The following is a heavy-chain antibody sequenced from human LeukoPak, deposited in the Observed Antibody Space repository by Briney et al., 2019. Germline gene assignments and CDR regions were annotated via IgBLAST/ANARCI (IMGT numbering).Heavy chain of an antibody. CDR2: TRTKAKSYTT. CDR3: VSRGPDRTYWYFDL. V-gene: IGHV3-72*01. Sequence: GGSLRLSCAASGFTFSDHYMDWVRQAPGKGLEWVARTRTKAKSYTTEYAASVKGRFTISRHDSKNCLYLQMNSLKTDDTAAYYCVSRGPDRTYWYFDLWGGGTLVTVSS. D-gene: IGHD1-14*01. CDR1: GFTFSDHY. J-gene: IGHJ2*01.